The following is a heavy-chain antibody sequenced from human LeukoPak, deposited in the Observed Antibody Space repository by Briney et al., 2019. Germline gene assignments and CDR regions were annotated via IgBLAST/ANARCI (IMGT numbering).Heavy chain of an antibody. CDR1: GRISSTYW. J-gene: IGHJ5*02. CDR2: IKQDGREK. V-gene: IGHV3-7*04. Sequence: GALRLSCVDSGRISSTYWMSWVRQAPGKGLEWVANIKQDGREKYYVDSVKGRFTISRDNAKNSLYLQMNTLRVEDTAVYYCARVGSGSYIGWFDPWGQGTLVTVSS. D-gene: IGHD1-26*01. CDR3: ARVGSGSYIGWFDP.